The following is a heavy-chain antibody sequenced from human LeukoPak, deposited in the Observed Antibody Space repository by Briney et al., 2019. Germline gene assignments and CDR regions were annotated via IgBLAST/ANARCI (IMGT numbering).Heavy chain of an antibody. CDR3: ASHTMGQYGAFDP. D-gene: IGHD4/OR15-4a*01. V-gene: IGHV4-39*01. CDR2: IYYSGST. J-gene: IGHJ5*02. CDR1: GGSISSSSYY. Sequence: SETLSLTCTVSGGSISSSSYYWGWIRQPPGKGLEWIGSIYYSGSTYYNPSLKSRFTISVDTSKNQFSLKLSSVTAADTAVYYCASHTMGQYGAFDPWGQGTLVTVSS.